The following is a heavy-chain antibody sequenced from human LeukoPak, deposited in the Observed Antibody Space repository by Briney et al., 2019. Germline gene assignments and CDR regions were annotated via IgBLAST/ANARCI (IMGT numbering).Heavy chain of an antibody. CDR1: GFTVTSHY. CDR3: ARWFGSGWYRAGYFDY. J-gene: IGHJ4*02. CDR2: IYTGGST. V-gene: IGHV3-53*01. Sequence: GGSLRLSCAVSGFTVTSHYMSWVRQAPGKGLEWVSFIYTGGSTVFADSVKGRCSISRDKSKNTLYLDINNLRGQDTAIYYCARWFGSGWYRAGYFDYWGQGSLVTVSS. D-gene: IGHD2-15*01.